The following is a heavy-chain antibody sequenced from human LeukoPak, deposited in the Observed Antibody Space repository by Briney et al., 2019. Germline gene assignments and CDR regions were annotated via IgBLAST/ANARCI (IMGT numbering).Heavy chain of an antibody. CDR1: GDSVSSDSYY. CDR3: ARHIAVGEDV. V-gene: IGHV4-61*01. J-gene: IGHJ6*02. D-gene: IGHD6-19*01. CDR2: IYYTGST. Sequence: SETLSLTCTVSGDSVSSDSYYWSWIRQPPGKGLEWIGYIYYTGSTTYNPSLKSRLTISLDTSKNQFSLKLTSVTAADTAVYYCARHIAVGEDVWGQGTTVTVFS.